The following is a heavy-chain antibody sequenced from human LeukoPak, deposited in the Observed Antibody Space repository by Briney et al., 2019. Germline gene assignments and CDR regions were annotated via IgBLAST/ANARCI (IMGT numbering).Heavy chain of an antibody. CDR3: ARVESYRYDFWSGYSTFFDY. D-gene: IGHD3-3*01. CDR1: GFTFSSYW. Sequence: GGSLRLSCAASGFTFSSYWMSWVRQAPGKGLEWVANIKQDGSEKYYVDSVKGRFTISRDNAKNSLYLQMNSLRAEDTAEYYCARVESYRYDFWSGYSTFFDYWGQGTLVTVSS. V-gene: IGHV3-7*01. CDR2: IKQDGSEK. J-gene: IGHJ4*02.